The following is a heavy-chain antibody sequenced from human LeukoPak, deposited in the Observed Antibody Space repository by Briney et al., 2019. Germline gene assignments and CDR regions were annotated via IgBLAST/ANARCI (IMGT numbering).Heavy chain of an antibody. D-gene: IGHD6-13*01. CDR2: TSSDLNVK. CDR3: AKYHIAAAGTSGPDY. CDR1: GFTFRNYV. J-gene: IGHJ4*02. V-gene: IGHV3-30*18. Sequence: GGSLGLSCAASGFTFRNYVIHWVRQAPGKGLEWVAVTSSDLNVKLYADSVKGRFTISRDNSKNTLYLQMNSLRAEDTAVYYCAKYHIAAAGTSGPDYWGQGTLVTVSS.